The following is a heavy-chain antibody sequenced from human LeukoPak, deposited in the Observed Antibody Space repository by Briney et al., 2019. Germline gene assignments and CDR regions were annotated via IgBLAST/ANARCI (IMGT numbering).Heavy chain of an antibody. D-gene: IGHD1-26*01. J-gene: IGHJ4*02. CDR2: ISSSSSYI. CDR3: ARGSGSYYGGY. Sequence: GGSLRLSCAASGFTFSSYSMNWVRQAPGKGLKWVSSISSSSSYIYYADSVKGRFTISRDNAKNSLYLQMNSLRAEDTAVYYCARGSGSYYGGYWGQGTLVTVSS. CDR1: GFTFSSYS. V-gene: IGHV3-21*01.